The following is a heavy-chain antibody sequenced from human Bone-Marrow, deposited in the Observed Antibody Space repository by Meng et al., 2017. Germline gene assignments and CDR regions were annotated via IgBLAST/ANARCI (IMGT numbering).Heavy chain of an antibody. Sequence: QVKLVQSGSELKIPGASLKVSCKASGYTLTDYAINWVRQAPGQGLEWMGWINSVTGNPTYARGFTGRFVFSLDTSVSTAYLQISSLKTDDTAMYYCTRDGYSDCSSTSCFDYWGQGTLVTVSS. D-gene: IGHD2-2*01. CDR2: INSVTGNP. CDR3: TRDGYSDCSSTSCFDY. V-gene: IGHV7-4-1*02. J-gene: IGHJ4*02. CDR1: GYTLTDYA.